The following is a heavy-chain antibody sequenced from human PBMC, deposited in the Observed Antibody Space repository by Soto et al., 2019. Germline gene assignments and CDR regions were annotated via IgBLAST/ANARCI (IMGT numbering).Heavy chain of an antibody. Sequence: SETLSLTCTVSGGSISSGDYYWSWIRQPPGKGLEWIGYIYYSGSTYYNPSLKSRVTISVDTSKNQFSLKLSSVTAADTAVYYCARARYTRIVVPAASFDYWGKGTLVTVSS. D-gene: IGHD2-2*01. CDR3: ARARYTRIVVPAASFDY. CDR1: GGSISSGDYY. J-gene: IGHJ4*02. CDR2: IYYSGST. V-gene: IGHV4-30-4*01.